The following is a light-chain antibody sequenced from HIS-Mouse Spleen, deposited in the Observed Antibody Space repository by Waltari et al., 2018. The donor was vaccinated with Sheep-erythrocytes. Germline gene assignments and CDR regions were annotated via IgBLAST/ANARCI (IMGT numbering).Light chain of an antibody. V-gene: IGKV1D-13*01. CDR3: QQFNNYPRT. CDR2: DAS. Sequence: AIRLSQSPSSLSAPVGASVSITCRASQGISSALAWYQQKPGKAPKLLIYDASSLETGIPSRFSGSGSGTDFTLTISSLQPEDFATYYCQQFNNYPRTFGQGTQVEIK. CDR1: QGISSA. J-gene: IGKJ1*01.